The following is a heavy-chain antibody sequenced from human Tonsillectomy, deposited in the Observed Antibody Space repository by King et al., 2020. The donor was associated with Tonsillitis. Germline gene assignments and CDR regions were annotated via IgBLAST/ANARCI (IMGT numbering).Heavy chain of an antibody. D-gene: IGHD6-13*01. CDR3: AKGFSGVYRAFDF. J-gene: IGHJ3*01. CDR2: ISGSGDST. Sequence: VQLVESGGGLVQSGGSLRLSCAASGFTFRSFAMNWVRQAPGKGLEWVSAISGSGDSTYFADSVKGRFTISRDDSKNTLYLVMNSLRAEDTAVYYCAKGFSGVYRAFDFWGQGTMVTVSS. CDR1: GFTFRSFA. V-gene: IGHV3-23*04.